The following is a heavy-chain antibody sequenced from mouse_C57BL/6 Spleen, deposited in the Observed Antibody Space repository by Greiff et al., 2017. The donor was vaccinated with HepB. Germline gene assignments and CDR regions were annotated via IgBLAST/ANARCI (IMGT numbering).Heavy chain of an antibody. J-gene: IGHJ1*03. CDR3: VRRSYDGYFDV. V-gene: IGHV10-1*01. Sequence: EVKLMESGGGLVQPKGSLKLSCAASGFSFNTYAMNWVRQAPGKGLEWVARIRSKSNNYATYYADSVKDRFTISRDDSESMLYLQMNNLKTEDTAMYYCVRRSYDGYFDVWGTGTTVTVSS. CDR1: GFSFNTYA. D-gene: IGHD2-12*01. CDR2: IRSKSNNYAT.